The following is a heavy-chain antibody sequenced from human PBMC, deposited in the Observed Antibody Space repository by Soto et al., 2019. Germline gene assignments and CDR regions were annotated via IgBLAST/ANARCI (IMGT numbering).Heavy chain of an antibody. CDR3: AAESSAITIFGVGPFDY. CDR1: GFTFDDYA. J-gene: IGHJ4*02. V-gene: IGHV3-9*01. CDR2: TSWNSGSI. D-gene: IGHD3-3*01. Sequence: EVQLEESGGGLVQPGRSLRLSCAASGFTFDDYAMHWVRQAPGKGLEWVSGTSWNSGSIGYADSVKGRFTISRDNAKNSLYIQKNSQRAEDTALYYCAAESSAITIFGVGPFDYWGQGTLVTVSS.